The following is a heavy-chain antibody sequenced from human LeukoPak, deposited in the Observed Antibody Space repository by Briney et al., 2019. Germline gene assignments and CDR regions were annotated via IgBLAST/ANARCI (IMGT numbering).Heavy chain of an antibody. CDR3: ARLSTVTTHWFDP. Sequence: GASVKVSCKASGYTFTGYYMHWVRQAPGQGLEWMGWINPNSGGTNYAQKFQGWVTMTRDTSISTAYMELSRLRSDDTAVYYCARLSTVTTHWFDPWGQGTLVTVSS. V-gene: IGHV1-2*04. CDR1: GYTFTGYY. D-gene: IGHD4-17*01. CDR2: INPNSGGT. J-gene: IGHJ5*02.